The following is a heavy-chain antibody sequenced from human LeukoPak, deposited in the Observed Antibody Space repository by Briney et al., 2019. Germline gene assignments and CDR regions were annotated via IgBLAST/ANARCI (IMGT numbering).Heavy chain of an antibody. Sequence: SETLSLTCTVSGGSIGTSHYYWGWLRQPPGKGLEWIGSIYYSGSTYYNPSLKSRVTISVDTSKNQFSLKLSSVAAADTAVYYCARIHSSGWYPYYFDYWGQGTLVTVSS. CDR2: IYYSGST. CDR3: ARIHSSGWYPYYFDY. CDR1: GGSIGTSHYY. V-gene: IGHV4-39*07. D-gene: IGHD6-19*01. J-gene: IGHJ4*02.